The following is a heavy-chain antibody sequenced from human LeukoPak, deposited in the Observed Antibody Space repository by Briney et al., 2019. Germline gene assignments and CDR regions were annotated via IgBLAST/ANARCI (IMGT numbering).Heavy chain of an antibody. J-gene: IGHJ4*02. CDR2: IHNRENAK. CDR1: GFAFATYC. CDR3: TKDSFYWGSWN. D-gene: IGHD7-27*01. Sequence: QPGGSLRLSCATSGFAFATYCMHWVRQAPGKGLEWVACIHNRENAKSYADSVRGRFSIFRDYSKNTLNLQLSSLRRHDPAVYYCTKDSFYWGSWNWGPGALVIVSS. V-gene: IGHV3-30*02.